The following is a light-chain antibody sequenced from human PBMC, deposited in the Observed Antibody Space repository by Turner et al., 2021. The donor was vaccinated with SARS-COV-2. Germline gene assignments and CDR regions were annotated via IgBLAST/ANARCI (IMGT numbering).Light chain of an antibody. CDR2: WAS. V-gene: IGKV4-1*01. Sequence: DIVMTQSPDSLAVSLGERATINGKSSQSVLYSSNNKNYLAWYQQKPGQPPKLLIYWASTRESGVPDRFSGSGSGTDFTLTISSLQAEDVAVYYCQQYYSFPCSFGQGTKLEIK. CDR3: QQYYSFPCS. J-gene: IGKJ2*04. CDR1: QSVLYSSNNKNY.